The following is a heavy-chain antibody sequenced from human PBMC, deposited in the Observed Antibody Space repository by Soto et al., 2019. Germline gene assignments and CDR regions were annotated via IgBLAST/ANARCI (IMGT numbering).Heavy chain of an antibody. CDR3: AANSDYDILTGYPPLDAFDI. CDR2: MNPDSGNT. CDR1: GYTFTSYD. J-gene: IGHJ3*02. V-gene: IGHV1-8*01. Sequence: GASVKVSCKASGYTFTSYDINWVRQATGQGLEWMGWMNPDSGNTNYAQKFQERVTITRDMSTSTAYMELSSLRSEDTAVYYCAANSDYDILTGYPPLDAFDIWGQGTMVTVSS. D-gene: IGHD3-9*01.